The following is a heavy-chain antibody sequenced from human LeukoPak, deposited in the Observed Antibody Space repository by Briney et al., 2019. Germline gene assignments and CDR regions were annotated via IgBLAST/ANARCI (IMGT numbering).Heavy chain of an antibody. CDR2: IYYSGNT. CDR3: ARGGEQLYWFDP. J-gene: IGHJ5*02. V-gene: IGHV4-59*12. Sequence: SETLSLTYTVSGGSISSYDWSWIRQPPGKGLEWIGFIYYSGNTNYNPSLKSRVTISVDTSKNQFSLKLSSVTAADTAVYYCARGGEQLYWFDPWGQGTLVTVSS. D-gene: IGHD6-6*01. CDR1: GGSISSYD.